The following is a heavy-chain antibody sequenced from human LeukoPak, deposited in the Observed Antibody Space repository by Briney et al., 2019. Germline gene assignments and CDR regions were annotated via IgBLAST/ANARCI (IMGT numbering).Heavy chain of an antibody. D-gene: IGHD1-26*01. Sequence: GGSLRLSCAASGFTFSNYGMSWVRQAPGKGLAWVSSITGSGGSTRVDSVKDRFTISRDNSKNTLYLQMNSLRADDTAVYFCAKNLLGSESFSWHFDLWGRGTLSLSPQ. J-gene: IGHJ2*01. CDR2: ITGSGGST. V-gene: IGHV3-23*01. CDR3: AKNLLGSESFSWHFDL. CDR1: GFTFSNYG.